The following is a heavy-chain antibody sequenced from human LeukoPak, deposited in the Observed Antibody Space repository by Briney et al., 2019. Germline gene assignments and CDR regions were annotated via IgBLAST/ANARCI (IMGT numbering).Heavy chain of an antibody. Sequence: ASVKVSCKASGYTFTSYDINWVGQAPGKGLEWRGWMNPNSGNTGYAQKFQGRVTMTRNTSISTAYMELSSLRSEDTAVYYCARALQTIYDSSGYGYWGQGTLVAVSS. CDR1: GYTFTSYD. J-gene: IGHJ4*02. CDR2: MNPNSGNT. D-gene: IGHD3-22*01. CDR3: ARALQTIYDSSGYGY. V-gene: IGHV1-8*01.